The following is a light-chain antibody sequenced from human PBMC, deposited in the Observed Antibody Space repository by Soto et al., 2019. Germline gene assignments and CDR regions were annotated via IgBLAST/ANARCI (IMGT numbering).Light chain of an antibody. CDR3: MQALQTWT. J-gene: IGKJ1*01. Sequence: EIVMTQSPLSLPVTPGEPASISCRSSQSLLHSNGYNYLDWYLQKPGQSPQLLIYLGSYRASGVPDRFSGSGSGTDFTLKISRVEAEDVGVYYCMQALQTWTFGQGTKVEFK. CDR1: QSLLHSNGYNY. CDR2: LGS. V-gene: IGKV2-28*01.